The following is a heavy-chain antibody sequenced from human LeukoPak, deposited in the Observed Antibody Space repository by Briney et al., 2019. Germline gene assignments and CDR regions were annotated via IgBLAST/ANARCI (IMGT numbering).Heavy chain of an antibody. CDR1: GFTFGIYG. CDR2: IWYDGSDK. Sequence: GGSLRLSCAASGFTFGIYGMRWVRQAPGKGLEWVALIWYDGSDKYYADSVKGRFTISRDNSKNTLYLQMNSLRAEDTALYYCAREMGFGGLYSDYWGQGTLVTVSS. V-gene: IGHV3-33*01. CDR3: AREMGFGGLYSDY. D-gene: IGHD3-10*01. J-gene: IGHJ4*02.